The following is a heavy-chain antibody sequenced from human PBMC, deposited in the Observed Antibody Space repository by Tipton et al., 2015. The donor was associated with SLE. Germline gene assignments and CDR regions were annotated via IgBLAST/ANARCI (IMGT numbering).Heavy chain of an antibody. CDR1: GFTVSSNY. CDR3: AREGSSGWYNYFDY. Sequence: SLRLSCAASGFTVSSNYMSWVRQAPGKGLEWVSVIYSGGSTYYADSVKGRFTISRDNAKNSLYLQMNSLRAEDTAVYYCAREGSSGWYNYFDYWGQGTLVTVSS. J-gene: IGHJ4*02. D-gene: IGHD6-19*01. CDR2: IYSGGST. V-gene: IGHV3-53*01.